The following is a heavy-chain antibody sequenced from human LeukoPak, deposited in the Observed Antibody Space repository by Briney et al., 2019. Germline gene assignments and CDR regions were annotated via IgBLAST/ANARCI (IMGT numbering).Heavy chain of an antibody. CDR2: IKSKTDGGTT. CDR1: GFTFSNAW. CDR3: AKAPRSWRGTSGSYYLLDY. Sequence: PGRSLRLSCAASGFTFSNAWMSWVRQAPGKGLEWVGRIKSKTDGGTTDYAAPVKGRFTISRDDSKNTLYLQMNSLKTEDTAVYYCAKAPRSWRGTSGSYYLLDYWGQGTLVTVSS. D-gene: IGHD1-26*01. J-gene: IGHJ4*02. V-gene: IGHV3-15*05.